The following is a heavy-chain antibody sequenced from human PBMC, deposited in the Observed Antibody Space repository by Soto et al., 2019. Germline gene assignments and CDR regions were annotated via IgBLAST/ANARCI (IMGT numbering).Heavy chain of an antibody. CDR2: INSDGSST. Sequence: LRLSCAASGFAFSSYWMHWVRQAPRKGLVWVSRINSDGSSTTYADSVKGRFTISRDNAKNTLYLQMNSLRAEDTAVYYCARVGYSSAWLLNYWGQGTLVTVSS. D-gene: IGHD6-25*01. CDR3: ARVGYSSAWLLNY. V-gene: IGHV3-74*01. CDR1: GFAFSSYW. J-gene: IGHJ4*02.